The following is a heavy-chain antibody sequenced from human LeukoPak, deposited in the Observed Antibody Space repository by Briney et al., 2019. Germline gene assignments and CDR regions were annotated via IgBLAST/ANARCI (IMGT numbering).Heavy chain of an antibody. CDR1: GGSISSSSYY. CDR2: IYYSGST. Sequence: PSETLSLTCTVSGGSISSSSYYWGWIRQPPGKGLEWIGSIYYSGSTYYNPSLRSRVTISVDTSKNQFSLKLGSVTAADTAVYYCARIRYYDILTGYYPIGYYYGMDVWGQGTTVTVSS. D-gene: IGHD3-9*01. CDR3: ARIRYYDILTGYYPIGYYYGMDV. V-gene: IGHV4-39*01. J-gene: IGHJ6*02.